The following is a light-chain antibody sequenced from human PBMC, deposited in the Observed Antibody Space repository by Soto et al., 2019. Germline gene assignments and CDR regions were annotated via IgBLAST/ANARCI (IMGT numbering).Light chain of an antibody. V-gene: IGLV2-8*01. CDR1: SSDVGGYNY. Sequence: QSVLTQPPSASGSPGQSVTISCTGTSSDVGGYNYVSWHQQHPGKAPKLIIYDVTKRPSGVPDRFSGSKSGYTASLTVSGLQAEDEADYYCSSFAGGNIYVFGTGTKLTFL. CDR3: SSFAGGNIYV. CDR2: DVT. J-gene: IGLJ1*01.